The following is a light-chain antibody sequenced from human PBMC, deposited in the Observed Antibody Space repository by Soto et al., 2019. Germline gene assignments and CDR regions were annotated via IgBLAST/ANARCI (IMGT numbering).Light chain of an antibody. CDR2: GAS. CDR1: QTISTY. Sequence: IHITHSPSPLSSSVGDRVTITCRASQTISTYLNWYQQKPGKAPKLLIYGASSLQSGVPSRFSGSGSGTDFTLTISSLQPEDFGTYYCQQSFSTPRTFGQGTKVDIK. J-gene: IGKJ1*01. CDR3: QQSFSTPRT. V-gene: IGKV1-39*01.